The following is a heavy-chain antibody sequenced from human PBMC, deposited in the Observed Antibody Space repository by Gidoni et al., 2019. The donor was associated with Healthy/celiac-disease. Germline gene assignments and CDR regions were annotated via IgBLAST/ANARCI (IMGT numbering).Heavy chain of an antibody. V-gene: IGHV3-23*04. CDR1: GFTFRSYA. D-gene: IGHD6-13*01. Sequence: EVQLVESGGGLVQPGGSLRLSCAASGFTFRSYAMSWVRQAPGKGLEWVSAISGSGGSTYYADSVKGRFTISRDNSKNTLYLQMNSLRVEDTAVYYCAKDRSASSSWSSPPRRNDAFDIWGQGTMVTVSS. J-gene: IGHJ3*02. CDR2: ISGSGGST. CDR3: AKDRSASSSWSSPPRRNDAFDI.